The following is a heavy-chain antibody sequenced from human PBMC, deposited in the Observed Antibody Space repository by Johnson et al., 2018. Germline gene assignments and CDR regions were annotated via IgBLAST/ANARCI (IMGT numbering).Heavy chain of an antibody. CDR2: IYYSGRT. Sequence: QVQLQQWGAGLLKPSETLSLTCAVYGGSFSSYYWSWFRQPPGKGLEWIGLIYYSGRTNYNPSLKSRVTIPVDTSKNQFSLKLSSVTAPDTAVYYCAVLNPAGYGVDVWGQGTTVTVSS. CDR3: AVLNPAGYGVDV. CDR1: GGSFSSYY. V-gene: IGHV4-59*03. J-gene: IGHJ6*02.